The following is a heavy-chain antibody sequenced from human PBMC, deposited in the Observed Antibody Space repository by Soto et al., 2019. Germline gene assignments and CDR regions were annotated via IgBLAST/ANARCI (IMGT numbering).Heavy chain of an antibody. CDR3: ARDLGGAAPVDY. V-gene: IGHV1-69*01. J-gene: IGHJ4*02. CDR1: GDTFIISA. Sequence: QVQLAQSGAEVRKPGSSVRVSCKASGDTFIISAITWVRQAPGQGLEWVGGLVPFTGKSKNGPNFEGRVPFTADESTRTAYMDLSHLTSDDTAVYSCARDLGGAAPVDYWGQGTLVTVSS. CDR2: LVPFTGKS. D-gene: IGHD6-6*01.